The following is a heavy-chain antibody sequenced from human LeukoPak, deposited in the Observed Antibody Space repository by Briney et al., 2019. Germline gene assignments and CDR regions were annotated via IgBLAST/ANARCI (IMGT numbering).Heavy chain of an antibody. CDR3: ARECSGGSCYEDDY. CDR1: GYTFTSYD. Sequence: ASVKVSCKASGYTFTSYDINWERQATGQGLEWMGWMNPNSGNTGYAQKFQGRVTMTRNTSISTAYMELSSLRSEDTAVYYCARECSGGSCYEDDYWGQGTLVTVSS. V-gene: IGHV1-8*01. CDR2: MNPNSGNT. D-gene: IGHD2-15*01. J-gene: IGHJ4*02.